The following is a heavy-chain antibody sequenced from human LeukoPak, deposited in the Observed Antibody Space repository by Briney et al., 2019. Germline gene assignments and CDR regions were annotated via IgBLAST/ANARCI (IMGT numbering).Heavy chain of an antibody. V-gene: IGHV1-46*01. CDR2: IYPRDGST. CDR1: GYTFTSNY. J-gene: IGHJ4*01. CDR3: AREQEGFDT. Sequence: GASVKVSCKASGYTFTSNYIHWVRQAPGQGLEWMGMIYPRDGSTSYAQKFQGRVTVTRDTSTSTVHMELSGLRSEDTAVYYCAREQEGFDTRGHGAPVTAS.